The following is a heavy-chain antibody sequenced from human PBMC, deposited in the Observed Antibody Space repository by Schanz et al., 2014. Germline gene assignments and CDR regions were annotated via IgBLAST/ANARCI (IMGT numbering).Heavy chain of an antibody. D-gene: IGHD3-16*01. J-gene: IGHJ6*02. CDR3: ARHGGIPYYPMDV. CDR1: GASIISGGYY. CDR2: ISYSGST. V-gene: IGHV4-31*03. Sequence: QVQLQESGPGLVKPSQTLSLTCTVSGASIISGGYYWDWIRLLPGKGLEWMGYISYSGSTSFNPSLKSRLTMSVDTSKNQFSLRLSSVTAADTAVYYCARHGGIPYYPMDVWGQGTTVTVSS.